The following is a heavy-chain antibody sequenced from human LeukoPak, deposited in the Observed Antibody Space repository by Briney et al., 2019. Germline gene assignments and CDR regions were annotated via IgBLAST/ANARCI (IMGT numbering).Heavy chain of an antibody. CDR3: ARATSSWYPVGWFDP. J-gene: IGHJ5*02. V-gene: IGHV4-31*03. Sequence: SETLSLTCTVSGGSISSGAYFWSWFHQHPEKGLEWIGHIYYSGSTYYNPSLKSRPTISIDKSKNQFSLKLSSVTVADTAVYFCARATSSWYPVGWFDPWGQGTLVTVSS. CDR2: IYYSGST. D-gene: IGHD6-13*01. CDR1: GGSISSGAYF.